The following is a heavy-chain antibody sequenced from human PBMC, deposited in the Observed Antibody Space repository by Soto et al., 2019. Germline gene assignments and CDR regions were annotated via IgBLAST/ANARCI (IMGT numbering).Heavy chain of an antibody. J-gene: IGHJ6*02. CDR2: ISYDGSNT. V-gene: IGHV3-30-3*01. D-gene: IGHD4-4*01. Sequence: QVQLVESGGGVVQPGRSLRLSCAASGFTFSSYAMHWVRQAPGKGLEWVAVISYDGSNTYYADSVKGRFTISRDNSKNTLYLQMNSLRAEDTAVYYCARDLDYSRDYYYYYGMDVWGQGTTVTVSS. CDR1: GFTFSSYA. CDR3: ARDLDYSRDYYYYYGMDV.